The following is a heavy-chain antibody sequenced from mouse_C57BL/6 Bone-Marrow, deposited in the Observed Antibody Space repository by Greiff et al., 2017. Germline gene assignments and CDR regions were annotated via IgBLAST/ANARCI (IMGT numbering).Heavy chain of an antibody. J-gene: IGHJ2*01. CDR1: GFTFSSYG. V-gene: IGHV5-6*01. Sequence: EVQVVESGGDLVKPGGSLKLSCAASGFTFSSYGMSWVRQTPDKRLEWVATISSGGSYTYYPDSVKGRFTISRDNAKNTLYLQLSSLKSEDTAMYYCAGQNYNAHYWGQGTTLTVSS. D-gene: IGHD1-3*01. CDR3: AGQNYNAHY. CDR2: ISSGGSYT.